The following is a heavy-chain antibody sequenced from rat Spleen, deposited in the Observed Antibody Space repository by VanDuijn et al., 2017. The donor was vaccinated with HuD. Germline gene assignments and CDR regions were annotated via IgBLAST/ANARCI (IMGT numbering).Heavy chain of an antibody. CDR1: GYTFTSYD. J-gene: IGHJ2*01. CDR3: ARYGYGYSWGYFDY. V-gene: IGHV1-57*01. Sequence: QVQLQQSGAELAKPGSSVKISCKASGYTFTSYDISWIKQTTGQGLEYIGYINTGSGGTYYNEKFKGKATLTVDKSSSTAFMQLSSLTPEDTAVYYCARYGYGYSWGYFDYWGQGVMVTVSS. D-gene: IGHD1-5*01. CDR2: INTGSGGT.